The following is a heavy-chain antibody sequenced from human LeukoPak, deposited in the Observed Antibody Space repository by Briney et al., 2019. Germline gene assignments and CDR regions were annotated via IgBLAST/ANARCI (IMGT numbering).Heavy chain of an antibody. J-gene: IGHJ6*03. D-gene: IGHD2-21*01. CDR1: GFTFSSYS. CDR3: ARARDVVVIAYYYYMDV. Sequence: QPGGSLRLSCAASGFTFSSYSMNWVRQAPGKGLEWVSYISSSSSTIYYADSVKGRFTISRDNAKNSLYLQMNSLRAEDTAVYYCARARDVVVIAYYYYMDVWGKGTTVTVSS. V-gene: IGHV3-48*01. CDR2: ISSSSSTI.